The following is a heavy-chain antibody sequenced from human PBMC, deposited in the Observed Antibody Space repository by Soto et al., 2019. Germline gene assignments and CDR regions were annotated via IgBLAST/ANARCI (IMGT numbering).Heavy chain of an antibody. Sequence: SETLSLTCSVSGGAIRGYYSSWIRQPPGKGLEGIGYIYDSGSTNYNPALTSRVTISVDTSKKQFSLKMSSVTAADTAVYYCARRVTMVRGVIMIDVFDIWGQGTMVTVSS. CDR1: GGAIRGYY. CDR2: IYDSGST. D-gene: IGHD3-10*01. CDR3: ARRVTMVRGVIMIDVFDI. V-gene: IGHV4-59*01. J-gene: IGHJ3*02.